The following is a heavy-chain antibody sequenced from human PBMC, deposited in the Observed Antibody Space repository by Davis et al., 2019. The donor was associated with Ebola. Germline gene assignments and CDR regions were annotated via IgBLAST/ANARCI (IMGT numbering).Heavy chain of an antibody. CDR1: GGSISSSNW. CDR3: ARGGGIVVVPAAITHYYYGMDV. V-gene: IGHV4-4*02. Sequence: SETLSLTCAVSGGSISSSNWWSWVRQPPGKGLEWIGEIYHSGSTNYNPSLKSRVTISVDTSKNQFSLKLSSVTAAETAVYYCARGGGIVVVPAAITHYYYGMDVWGKGTTVTVSS. D-gene: IGHD2-2*01. CDR2: IYHSGST. J-gene: IGHJ6*04.